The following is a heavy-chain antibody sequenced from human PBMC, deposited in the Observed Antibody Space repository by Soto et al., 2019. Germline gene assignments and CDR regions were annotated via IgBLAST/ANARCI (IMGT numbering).Heavy chain of an antibody. Sequence: PGGSLRLSCVASGFSFSNYNMNWVRQAPGKGLEWVSYITDSIDTVHYADSVRGRFTISRDNAESSLYLQMNSLRDEDTAVYFCARDFGHGYYWEYLGRETLVIVSS. J-gene: IGHJ4*02. D-gene: IGHD3-3*01. V-gene: IGHV3-48*02. CDR1: GFSFSNYN. CDR3: ARDFGHGYYWEY. CDR2: ITDSIDTV.